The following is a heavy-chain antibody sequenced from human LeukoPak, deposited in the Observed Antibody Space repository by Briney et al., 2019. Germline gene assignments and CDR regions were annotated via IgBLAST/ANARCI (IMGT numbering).Heavy chain of an antibody. V-gene: IGHV3-7*04. J-gene: IGHJ4*02. CDR1: GFTFSSFW. Sequence: GGSLRLSCAASGFTFSSFWMSWVRQAPGKGLEWVANIKQDGTEKYYVDSVKGRFTISGDNAKNSLYLQMNSLSAEDTAVYYCARGSATADWGQGTLVTVSS. CDR3: ARGSATAD. CDR2: IKQDGTEK.